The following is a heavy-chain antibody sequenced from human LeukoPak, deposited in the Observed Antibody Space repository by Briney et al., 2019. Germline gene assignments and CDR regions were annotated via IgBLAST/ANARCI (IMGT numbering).Heavy chain of an antibody. CDR1: GYTFTSYD. J-gene: IGHJ4*02. Sequence: GASVKVSCKASGYTFTSYDINWVRQATGQGLEWMGWMNPNSGNTGYAQKFQGRVTMTRNTSISTAYMELSSLRSEDTAVYYCARAANYYYDSSGYVDWGQGTLVTVSS. V-gene: IGHV1-8*01. D-gene: IGHD3-22*01. CDR3: ARAANYYYDSSGYVD. CDR2: MNPNSGNT.